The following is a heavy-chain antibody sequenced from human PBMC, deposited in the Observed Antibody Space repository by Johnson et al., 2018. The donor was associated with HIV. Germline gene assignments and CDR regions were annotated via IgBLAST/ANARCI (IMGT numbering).Heavy chain of an antibody. CDR2: ISWNSGSM. Sequence: VESGGGSEQPGRSLRLSCAASGFTLNDYAIHWVRQAPGKGLEWVSSISWNSGSMGYADSVKGGFTSSRDNAKNSLYLQMNSLRAEDTALYYCARDLIGWELRGAFDIWGQGTMVTVSS. D-gene: IGHD1-26*01. CDR1: GFTLNDYA. V-gene: IGHV3-9*01. J-gene: IGHJ3*02. CDR3: ARDLIGWELRGAFDI.